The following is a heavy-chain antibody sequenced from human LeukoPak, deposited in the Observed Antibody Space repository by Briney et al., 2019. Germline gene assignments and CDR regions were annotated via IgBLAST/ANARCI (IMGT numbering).Heavy chain of an antibody. D-gene: IGHD3-3*01. CDR2: ISYDGSNK. V-gene: IGHV3-30*04. J-gene: IGHJ4*02. CDR3: VRTASRIFGMQ. CDR1: GFTFSSYA. Sequence: GGSLRLSCAASGFTFSSYAMHWVRQAPGKGLEWVAVISYDGSNKYYADSVKGRFTISRDNSKNTLYLQMNSLRVEDTAVYYCVRTASRIFGMQWGQGTLVIVSS.